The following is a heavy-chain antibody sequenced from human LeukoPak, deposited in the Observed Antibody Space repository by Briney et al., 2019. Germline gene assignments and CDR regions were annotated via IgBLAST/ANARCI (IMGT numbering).Heavy chain of an antibody. J-gene: IGHJ4*02. CDR1: GFTFSSYW. CDR2: IKHDGSVE. CDR3: ARAPRPGFWSGYCEY. Sequence: GGSLRLSCAASGFTFSSYWMSWVRQAPGKGLEWVANIKHDGSVEYYVDSVKGRFTISRDNAKNSLYLQMNSLRGEDTAVYYCARAPRPGFWSGYCEYWGQGTLVTVSS. D-gene: IGHD3-3*01. V-gene: IGHV3-7*01.